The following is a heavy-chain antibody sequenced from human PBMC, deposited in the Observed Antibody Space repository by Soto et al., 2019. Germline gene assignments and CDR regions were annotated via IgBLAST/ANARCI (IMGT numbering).Heavy chain of an antibody. Sequence: QVQLRESGPGLVKPSQTLSLTCTVSGGSISSGDYYWSWIRQPPGKGLEWIGYIYYSGSTYYNPSLKSRVTISVDTSKNQFSLKLSPVTAADTAVYYCARWLGYGPHFDYWGQGTLVTVSS. D-gene: IGHD5-12*01. CDR3: ARWLGYGPHFDY. CDR2: IYYSGST. J-gene: IGHJ4*02. V-gene: IGHV4-30-4*01. CDR1: GGSISSGDYY.